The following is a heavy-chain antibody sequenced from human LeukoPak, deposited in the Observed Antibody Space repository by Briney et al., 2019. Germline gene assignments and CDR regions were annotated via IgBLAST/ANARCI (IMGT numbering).Heavy chain of an antibody. Sequence: GGSLRLSCAASGFTFSSYSMNWVRQTPGKGLEWVSYISSSSSTIYYADSVKGRFTISRDNAKNSLYLQMNSLRAEDTAVYYCARDPVQIFGVVIDYWGQGTRVTVSS. CDR3: ARDPVQIFGVVIDY. CDR2: ISSSSSTI. D-gene: IGHD3-3*01. CDR1: GFTFSSYS. V-gene: IGHV3-48*01. J-gene: IGHJ4*02.